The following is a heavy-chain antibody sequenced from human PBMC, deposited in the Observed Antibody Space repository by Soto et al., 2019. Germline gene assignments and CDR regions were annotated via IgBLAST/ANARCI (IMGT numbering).Heavy chain of an antibody. Sequence: EVPLVESGGNLVQPGGSLRLSCVASGFTFSSYSMNWVRQAPGKGLEWVSYISNSGSTIYYADSVKGRFTISRDNAKNSLYLQMNSLRAEDTAVYYCARGTYGGDGVWGQGTLVTVSS. CDR3: ARGTYGGDGV. CDR2: ISNSGSTI. V-gene: IGHV3-48*01. CDR1: GFTFSSYS. D-gene: IGHD2-8*01. J-gene: IGHJ4*02.